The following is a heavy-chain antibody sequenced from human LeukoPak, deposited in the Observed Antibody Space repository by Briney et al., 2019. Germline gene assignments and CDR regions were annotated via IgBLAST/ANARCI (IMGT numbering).Heavy chain of an antibody. J-gene: IGHJ5*01. CDR2: IYYSGST. Sequence: SETLSLTCTVSGGSISSGGYYWSWVRQHPGKGLEWIGYIYYSGSTYYNPSLKSRVTISVHTSKNQFSLKLNSVTAADTAVYYCARGRNLEWFDYWGQGTLVTVSS. D-gene: IGHD3-3*01. V-gene: IGHV4-31*03. CDR1: GGSISSGGYY. CDR3: ARGRNLEWFDY.